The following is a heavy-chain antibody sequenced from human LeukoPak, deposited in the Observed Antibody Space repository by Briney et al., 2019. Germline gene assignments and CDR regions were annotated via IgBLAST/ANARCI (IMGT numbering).Heavy chain of an antibody. V-gene: IGHV1-24*01. CDR2: FNPEDGET. D-gene: IGHD2-21*02. Sequence: ASVKVSCKVSGYTLTELSMHWVRHAPGKGLEWMGGFNPEDGETIYEQEFQGRVTMTADTSADTAYMELSSLRSEDTAVYYCATWVGTTIIFDYWGQGTLVTVSS. CDR3: ATWVGTTIIFDY. CDR1: GYTLTELS. J-gene: IGHJ4*02.